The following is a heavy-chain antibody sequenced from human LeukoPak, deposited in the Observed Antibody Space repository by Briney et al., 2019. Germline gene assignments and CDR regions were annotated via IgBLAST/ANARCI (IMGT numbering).Heavy chain of an antibody. D-gene: IGHD2-21*01. J-gene: IGHJ4*02. CDR2: ISGSGGST. CDR3: ATFIPFDY. Sequence: PGGSLRLSCAASGFTFSSYGMSWVRQAAGKGLEWVSAISGSGGSTYYADSVKGRFTISRDNAKNSLYLQMNSLRAEDTAVYYRATFIPFDYWGQGTLVTVSS. CDR1: GFTFSSYG. V-gene: IGHV3-23*01.